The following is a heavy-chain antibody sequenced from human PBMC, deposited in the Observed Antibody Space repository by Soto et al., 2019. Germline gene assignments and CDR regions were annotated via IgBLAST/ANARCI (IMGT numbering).Heavy chain of an antibody. CDR3: AALSYYYYSSGNLDY. Sequence: ASGKVSGKAAGLTFTSSAVQGVRQARGQRLEGIGWNVVGSGNANYAQKFQERDTITRDRSTSTAYMELSSLRSEHPAVSYCAALSYYYYSSGNLDYWGRGTLFAVSS. D-gene: IGHD3-22*01. V-gene: IGHV1-58*01. J-gene: IGHJ4*02. CDR2: NVVGSGNA. CDR1: GLTFTSSA.